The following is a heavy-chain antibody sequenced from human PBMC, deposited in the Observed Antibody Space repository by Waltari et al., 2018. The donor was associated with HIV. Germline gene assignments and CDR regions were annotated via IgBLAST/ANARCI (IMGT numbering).Heavy chain of an antibody. Sequence: QQWGAGLLKPSETLSLTCAIYGGSVARECWSWLRQSPGKRLEWIGEVTHSGIVNYNPSLRSRVSIFEDSSKNQFSLNVTSMTAADTAVYYCAGGSGTFSGSRGRFEPWGQGTLVIVST. J-gene: IGHJ5*02. CDR2: VTHSGIV. D-gene: IGHD1-26*01. CDR1: GGSVAREC. CDR3: AGGSGTFSGSRGRFEP. V-gene: IGHV4-34*01.